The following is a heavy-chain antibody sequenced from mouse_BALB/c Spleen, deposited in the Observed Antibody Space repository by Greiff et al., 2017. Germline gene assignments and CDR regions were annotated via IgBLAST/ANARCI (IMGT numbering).Heavy chain of an antibody. CDR3: ARRTGTGFDY. D-gene: IGHD4-1*01. V-gene: IGHV1S135*01. J-gene: IGHJ2*01. CDR2: IDPCSGGT. CDR1: GFSFTSYY. Sequence: VQLQQSGPELMKPGASVKISCTASGFSFTSYYMPWVKQSHGKSLEWIGYIDPCSGGTSYNQKFKGKATLTVDKSTSTAYMHLSSLTSEDSAVYYCARRTGTGFDYWGQGTTLTVSS.